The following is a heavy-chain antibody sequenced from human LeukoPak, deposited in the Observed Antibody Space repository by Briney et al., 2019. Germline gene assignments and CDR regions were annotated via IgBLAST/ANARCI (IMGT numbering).Heavy chain of an antibody. CDR3: ARLIRLVLMVYAGWFDP. CDR1: GGSISSSGYY. Sequence: SETLSLTCTVSGGSISSSGYYWGWIRQPPGKGLEWTGSIYYSGSTYYNPSLKSRVTISVDTSKNQFSLKLSSVTAADTAVYYCARLIRLVLMVYAGWFDPWGQGTLVTVSS. J-gene: IGHJ5*02. CDR2: IYYSGST. V-gene: IGHV4-39*01. D-gene: IGHD2-8*01.